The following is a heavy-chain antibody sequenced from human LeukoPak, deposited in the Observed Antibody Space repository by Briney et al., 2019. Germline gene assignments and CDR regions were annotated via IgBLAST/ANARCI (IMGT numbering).Heavy chain of an antibody. Sequence: GGSLRLSCADSEFTFSTYWMSWVRQAPGKGLEWVASIKQDGSERYYVDPVKGRFTISRDNAKNSLYLQVNSLRAEDTAVYYCARGGWYYSFEIWGQGTMVTVSS. CDR3: ARGGWYYSFEI. J-gene: IGHJ3*02. D-gene: IGHD6-19*01. V-gene: IGHV3-7*01. CDR1: EFTFSTYW. CDR2: IKQDGSER.